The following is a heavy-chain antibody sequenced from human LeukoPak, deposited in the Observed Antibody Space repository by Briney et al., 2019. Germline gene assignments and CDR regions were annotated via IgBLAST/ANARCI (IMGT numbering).Heavy chain of an antibody. D-gene: IGHD5-12*01. CDR3: ARDRHIVATIWLYYYGMDV. V-gene: IGHV3-7*01. Sequence: GGSLRLSCAASGFTFSSYWMSWVRQAPGKGLEWVANIKQGGSEKYYVDSVKGRFTISRDNAKNSLYLQMNSLRAEDTAVYYCARDRHIVATIWLYYYGMDVWGQGTTITVSS. CDR2: IKQGGSEK. CDR1: GFTFSSYW. J-gene: IGHJ6*02.